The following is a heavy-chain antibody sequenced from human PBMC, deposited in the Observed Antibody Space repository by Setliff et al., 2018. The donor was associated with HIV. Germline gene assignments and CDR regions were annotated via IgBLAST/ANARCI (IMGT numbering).Heavy chain of an antibody. CDR3: ARIYRSSWPFDACDI. CDR1: GFNFRDYY. Sequence: PGGSLRLSCAASGFNFRDYYMTWIRQAPGKGLEWVSYIAASSSSETDYAASVKGRFTVSRDHAKNSVYLQMNSLRAEDTAIYYCARIYRSSWPFDACDIWGQGAMVTVSS. D-gene: IGHD6-6*01. V-gene: IGHV3-11*03. CDR2: IAASSSSET. J-gene: IGHJ3*02.